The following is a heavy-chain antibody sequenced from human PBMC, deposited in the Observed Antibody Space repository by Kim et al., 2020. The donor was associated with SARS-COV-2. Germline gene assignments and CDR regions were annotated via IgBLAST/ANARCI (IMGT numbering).Heavy chain of an antibody. CDR1: GFTFSSYG. J-gene: IGHJ4*02. Sequence: GGSLRLSCAASGFTFSSYGMHWVRQAPGKGLEWVAVIWYDGSNKYYADSVKGRFTISRDNSKNTLYLQMNSLRAEDTAVYYCARETMVRGRTDYWGQGTLVTVSS. CDR2: IWYDGSNK. V-gene: IGHV3-33*01. D-gene: IGHD3-10*01. CDR3: ARETMVRGRTDY.